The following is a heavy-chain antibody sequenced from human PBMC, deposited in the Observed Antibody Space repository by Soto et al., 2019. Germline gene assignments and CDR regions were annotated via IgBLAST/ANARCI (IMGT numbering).Heavy chain of an antibody. CDR1: GFTFSSYA. J-gene: IGHJ6*03. CDR2: ISGSGGST. CDR3: AKLRFLDYYYMDV. V-gene: IGHV3-23*01. Sequence: GGSLRLPCVASGFTFSSYAMSWVRQAPGKGLEWVSAISGSGGSTYYADSVKGRFTISRDNSKNTLYLQMNSLRAEDTAVYYCAKLRFLDYYYMDVWGKGTTVTVSS. D-gene: IGHD3-3*01.